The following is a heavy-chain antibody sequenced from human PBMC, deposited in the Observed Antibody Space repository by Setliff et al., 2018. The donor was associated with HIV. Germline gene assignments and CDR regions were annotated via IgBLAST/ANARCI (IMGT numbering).Heavy chain of an antibody. CDR2: IYHSGST. J-gene: IGHJ6*03. D-gene: IGHD3-22*01. V-gene: IGHV4-59*08. Sequence: PSETLSLTCTVSGGSISSYYWSWIRQPPGKGLEWIGYIYHSGSTSSNPSLKSRVTISVVTSKNQFSLKLRSVTAADTAVYYCARHLYYYDNNGYLQPYYYMDVWSKGTTVTVSS. CDR3: ARHLYYYDNNGYLQPYYYMDV. CDR1: GGSISSYY.